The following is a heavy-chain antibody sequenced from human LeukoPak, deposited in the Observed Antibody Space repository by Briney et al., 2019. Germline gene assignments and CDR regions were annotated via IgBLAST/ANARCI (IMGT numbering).Heavy chain of an antibody. CDR1: GGSISSDY. J-gene: IGHJ3*02. CDR2: IYYSGST. D-gene: IGHD6-19*01. V-gene: IGHV4-59*08. CDR3: ARRRYSSSARDAFDI. Sequence: SETLSLTCSVAGGSISSDYWNWIRQPPGKGLEWIGYIYYSGSTNYNPSLKSRVTISVDTSKNQFSLKLSSVTAADTAVYYCARRRYSSSARDAFDIWGQGTMVTVSS.